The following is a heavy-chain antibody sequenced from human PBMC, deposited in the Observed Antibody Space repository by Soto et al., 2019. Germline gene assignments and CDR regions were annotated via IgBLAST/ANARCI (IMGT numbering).Heavy chain of an antibody. J-gene: IGHJ4*02. Sequence: GGSLRLSCAASGFTFSTYAMQWVRRAPGKGLEWVAVISYDGSNKYYADSVKGRFTISRDNSKNTLYLQMNSLRAEDTAVYYCARDRPSPYCSSTSCSSYFDYWGQGTLVTVSS. V-gene: IGHV3-30-3*01. CDR1: GFTFSTYA. D-gene: IGHD2-2*01. CDR3: ARDRPSPYCSSTSCSSYFDY. CDR2: ISYDGSNK.